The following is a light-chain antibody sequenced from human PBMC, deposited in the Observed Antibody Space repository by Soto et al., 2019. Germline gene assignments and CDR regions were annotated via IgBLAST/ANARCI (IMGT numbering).Light chain of an antibody. J-gene: IGLJ1*01. CDR2: EVS. V-gene: IGLV2-23*02. CDR1: SSDVGSYNL. CDR3: CSYAGSSTFYV. Sequence: TIFYNGTSSDVGSYNLVSWYQQHPGKAPKLMIYEVSKRPSGVSNRFSGSKSGNTASLTISGLQAEDEADYYCCSYAGSSTFYVFGTGTKVTVL.